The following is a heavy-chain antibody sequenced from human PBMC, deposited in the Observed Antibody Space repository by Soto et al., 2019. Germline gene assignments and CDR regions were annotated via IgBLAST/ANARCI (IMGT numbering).Heavy chain of an antibody. J-gene: IGHJ3*02. CDR2: ISSSGDST. D-gene: IGHD4-17*01. CDR3: AHPRGYGVFDAVDI. CDR1: GFIFSTYA. V-gene: IGHV3-23*01. Sequence: SGGSLSLSCAASGFIFSTYAMNWVRQAPGKGLEWVSAISSSGDSTYYAESVRGRFTISRDNSINTLYLQMRSLRPEDTAVYYCAHPRGYGVFDAVDIWGQGTMVTVSS.